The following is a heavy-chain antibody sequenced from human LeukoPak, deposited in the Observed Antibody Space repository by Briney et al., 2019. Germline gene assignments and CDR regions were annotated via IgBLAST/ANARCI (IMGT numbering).Heavy chain of an antibody. Sequence: GGSLRLSCTASGFTFSSYAMSWVRQAPGKGLEWVSAISGSGGSTYYADSVKGRFTISRDNSKNTLYLQMNGLRAEDTAVYYCAKDALPSSGNYLLAWGQGTLVTVSS. CDR1: GFTFSSYA. D-gene: IGHD1-26*01. CDR2: ISGSGGST. J-gene: IGHJ5*02. V-gene: IGHV3-23*01. CDR3: AKDALPSSGNYLLA.